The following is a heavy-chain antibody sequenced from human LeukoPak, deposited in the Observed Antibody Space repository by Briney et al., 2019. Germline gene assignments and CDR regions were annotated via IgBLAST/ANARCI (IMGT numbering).Heavy chain of an antibody. Sequence: GASVKVSCKASGYTFTGYYMHWVRQAPGQGLEWMGWINPNSGGTNYAQKFQGRVTMTRDTSISTAYMDLSRLRSDDTAVYYCARGPYYDFWSGQGYYYGMDVWGQGTTVTVSS. CDR3: ARGPYYDFWSGQGYYYGMDV. V-gene: IGHV1-2*02. CDR1: GYTFTGYY. CDR2: INPNSGGT. J-gene: IGHJ6*02. D-gene: IGHD3-3*01.